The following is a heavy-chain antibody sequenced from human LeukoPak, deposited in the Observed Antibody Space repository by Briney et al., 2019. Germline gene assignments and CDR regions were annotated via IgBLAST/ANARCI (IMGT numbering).Heavy chain of an antibody. CDR3: ARGGGIVGASNRYYYYYMDV. V-gene: IGHV3-9*01. CDR2: INWNSGSI. Sequence: GGSLRLSCTASGFTFGDYAMHWVRQTPGKGLEWVSGINWNSGSIDYADSVKGRFTISRDNAKNSLYLQMNNLRAGDTALYYCARGGGIVGASNRYYYYYMDVWGKGTTVTISS. CDR1: GFTFGDYA. J-gene: IGHJ6*03. D-gene: IGHD1-26*01.